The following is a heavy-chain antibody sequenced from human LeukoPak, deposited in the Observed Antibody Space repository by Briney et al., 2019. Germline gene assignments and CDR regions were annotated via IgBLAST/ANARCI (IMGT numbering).Heavy chain of an antibody. CDR3: ARAHGDYSQ. CDR2: IYTSGST. Sequence: SETLSLTCTVSGGSISSGSYYWSWIRQPAGKGLEWIGRIYTSGSTNYNPSLMSRVTISVDTSKNQFSLKLSSVTAADTAVYYCARAHGDYSQWGQGTLVTVSS. V-gene: IGHV4-61*02. CDR1: GGSISSGSYY. D-gene: IGHD4-17*01. J-gene: IGHJ4*02.